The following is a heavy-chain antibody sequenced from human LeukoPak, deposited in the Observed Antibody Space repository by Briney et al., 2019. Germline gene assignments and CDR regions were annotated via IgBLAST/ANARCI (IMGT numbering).Heavy chain of an antibody. CDR3: VVRDSSGYPH. Sequence: SGTLSLTCAVSGGSTSSSNWWAWVRQPPGKGLVWIGERHHSGSTNYNPSLKSRVTISVDTSMNQFSLKLSSVTAADTAVYYCVVRDSSGYPHWGQGTLVTVSS. V-gene: IGHV4-4*02. CDR2: RHHSGST. CDR1: GGSTSSSNW. D-gene: IGHD3-22*01. J-gene: IGHJ4*02.